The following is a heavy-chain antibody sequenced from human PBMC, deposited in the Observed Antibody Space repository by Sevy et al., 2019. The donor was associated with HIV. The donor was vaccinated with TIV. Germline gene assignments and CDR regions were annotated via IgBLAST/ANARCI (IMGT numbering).Heavy chain of an antibody. Sequence: GGSLRLSCAASGFTFSIYWMHWVRQVPGKGLVWVSRINSDGSSTRYADSVKGRFTFSRDNAKNTLYLQMNSLRAEDTAVYYCVREGGWGYSYGFDYWGQGTLVTVSS. J-gene: IGHJ4*02. CDR3: VREGGWGYSYGFDY. CDR2: INSDGSST. CDR1: GFTFSIYW. D-gene: IGHD5-18*01. V-gene: IGHV3-74*01.